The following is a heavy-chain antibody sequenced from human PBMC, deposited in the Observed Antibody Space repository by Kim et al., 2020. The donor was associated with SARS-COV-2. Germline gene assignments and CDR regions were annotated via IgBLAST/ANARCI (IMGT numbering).Heavy chain of an antibody. Sequence: YEDSVKGRFTISRADSKNKLYLQMNSLRAEDTAVYYCAKANSGSYSVYASWGQGTLVTVSS. D-gene: IGHD1-26*01. V-gene: IGHV3-23*05. CDR3: AKANSGSYSVYAS. J-gene: IGHJ5*02.